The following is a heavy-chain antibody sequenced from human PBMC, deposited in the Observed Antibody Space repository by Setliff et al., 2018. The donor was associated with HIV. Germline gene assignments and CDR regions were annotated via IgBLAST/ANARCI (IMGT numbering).Heavy chain of an antibody. CDR2: IYYSGST. Sequence: SETLSLTCTVSGDSTSSSSSYWGWIRQPPGKGLEWIGSIYYSGSTYYNPSLKSRVTISVDTSKNQFSLKLNSVTAADTAVYYCAKSPGFTGYGGSGWGQGTLVTVSS. V-gene: IGHV4-39*01. CDR3: AKSPGFTGYGGSG. D-gene: IGHD5-12*01. CDR1: GDSTSSSSSY. J-gene: IGHJ4*02.